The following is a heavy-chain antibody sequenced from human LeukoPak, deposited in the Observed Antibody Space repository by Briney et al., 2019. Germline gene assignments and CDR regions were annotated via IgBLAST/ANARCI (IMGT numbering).Heavy chain of an antibody. CDR1: GFIFSVYA. Sequence: GGSLRLSCVASGFIFSVYAMSWVRQAPGKGLEWVSGISGSGGRTYSADSVKGRFTISRDNSRKTLYLQMNSLRAEDTAVYYCARGGGNFDGSGYYEYYFDYWGQGTLVTVSS. D-gene: IGHD3-3*01. J-gene: IGHJ4*02. CDR2: ISGSGGRT. V-gene: IGHV3-23*01. CDR3: ARGGGNFDGSGYYEYYFDY.